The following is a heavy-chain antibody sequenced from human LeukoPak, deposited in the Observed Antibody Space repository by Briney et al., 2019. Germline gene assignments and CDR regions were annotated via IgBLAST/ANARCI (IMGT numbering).Heavy chain of an antibody. J-gene: IGHJ4*02. V-gene: IGHV4-34*01. CDR3: ARHQTYYYDSSGVLDY. CDR2: INHSGST. D-gene: IGHD3-22*01. Sequence: SETLSLTCAVYGGSFSGYYWSWIRQPPGKGLEWIGEINHSGSTNYNPSLKSRVTISVDTSKNQFSLKLSSVTAADTAVYYCARHQTYYYDSSGVLDYWGQGTLVTVSS. CDR1: GGSFSGYY.